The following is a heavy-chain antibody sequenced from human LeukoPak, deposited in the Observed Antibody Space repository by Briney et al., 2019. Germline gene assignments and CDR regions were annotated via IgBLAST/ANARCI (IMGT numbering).Heavy chain of an antibody. J-gene: IGHJ4*02. CDR3: ARPSYNGDYGFDH. D-gene: IGHD4-17*01. Sequence: PSETLSLTCTVSGDSISSYYWNWIRQPPGKGLEWIAYIYYNGRTKYNPSPKSRVAISVDTSKNQFSLKMTSVTAADTAVYYCARPSYNGDYGFDHWGQGTLVTVSS. CDR1: GDSISSYY. CDR2: IYYNGRT. V-gene: IGHV4-59*01.